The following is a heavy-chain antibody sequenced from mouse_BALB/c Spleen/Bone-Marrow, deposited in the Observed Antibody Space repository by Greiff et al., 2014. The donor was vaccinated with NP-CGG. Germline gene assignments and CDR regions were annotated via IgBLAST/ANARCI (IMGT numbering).Heavy chain of an antibody. J-gene: IGHJ3*01. Sequence: EVKVVESGGGLVQPGGSRKLSCAASGLTFSSFGMHWVRQAPEKGLEWVAYISSGSSTIYYEDTVKGRFTISRDNPKNTLFLQVTSLRSEDTAMYYCARGAARATWFAYWGQGTLVTVSA. V-gene: IGHV5-17*02. CDR2: ISSGSSTI. CDR1: GLTFSSFG. CDR3: ARGAARATWFAY. D-gene: IGHD3-1*01.